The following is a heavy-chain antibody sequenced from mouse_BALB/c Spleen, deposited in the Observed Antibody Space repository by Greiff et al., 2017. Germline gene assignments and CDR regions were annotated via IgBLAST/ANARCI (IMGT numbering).Heavy chain of an antibody. J-gene: IGHJ4*01. CDR1: GFTFSSFG. CDR3: ARGEGYAMDY. V-gene: IGHV5-17*02. Sequence: EVQVVESGGGLVQPGGSRKLSCAASGFTFSSFGMHWVRQAPEKGLEWVAYISSGSSTIYYADTVKGRFTISRDNPKNTLFLQMTSLRSEDTAMYYCARGEGYAMDYWGQGTSVTVSS. CDR2: ISSGSSTI.